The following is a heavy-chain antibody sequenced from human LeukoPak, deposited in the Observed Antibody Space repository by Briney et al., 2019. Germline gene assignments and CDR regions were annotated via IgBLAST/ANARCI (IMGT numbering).Heavy chain of an antibody. CDR3: ARGYWGGDCYSGGQGY. CDR1: GYTFTRYY. V-gene: IGHV1-2*02. CDR2: INPNSGGT. J-gene: IGHJ4*02. Sequence: ASVKVSCKASGYTFTRYYMHWVRQAPGQGLEWMGWINPNSGGTNYAQKFQGRVTMTRHTSISTAYVELSRLRSDDTAVYYCARGYWGGDCYSGGQGYWGQGTLVTVSS. D-gene: IGHD2-21*02.